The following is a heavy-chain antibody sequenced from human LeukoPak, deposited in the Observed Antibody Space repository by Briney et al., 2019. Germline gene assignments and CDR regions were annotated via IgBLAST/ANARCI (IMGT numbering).Heavy chain of an antibody. CDR3: ARALQDIVVVVAYDY. Sequence: GASVKVSCKASGGTFSSYAISWVRQAPGQGLERMGWINPNSGGTNYAQKFQGRVTMTKDTSISTAYMELSRLRSDDTAVYYCARALQDIVVVVAYDYWGQGTLVTVSS. D-gene: IGHD2-15*01. CDR2: INPNSGGT. CDR1: GGTFSSYA. V-gene: IGHV1-2*02. J-gene: IGHJ4*02.